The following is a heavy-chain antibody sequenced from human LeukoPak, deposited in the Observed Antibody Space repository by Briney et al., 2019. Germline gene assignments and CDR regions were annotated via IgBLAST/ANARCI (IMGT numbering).Heavy chain of an antibody. CDR1: GYTFTSYY. CDR2: INPSGGST. D-gene: IGHD3-10*01. Sequence: ASVKVSCKASGYTFTSYYMHWVRQAPGQGLEWMGIINPSGGSTSYAQKFQGRVTITADKSTSTAYMELSSLRSEDTAVYYCASRFTFRAEYYMDVWGKGTTVTISS. V-gene: IGHV1-46*01. CDR3: ASRFTFRAEYYMDV. J-gene: IGHJ6*03.